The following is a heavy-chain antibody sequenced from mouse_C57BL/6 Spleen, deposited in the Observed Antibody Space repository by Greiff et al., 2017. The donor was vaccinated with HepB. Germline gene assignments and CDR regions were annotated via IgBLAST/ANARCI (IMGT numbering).Heavy chain of an antibody. CDR1: GYTFTDYY. CDR3: ARRDYYGSSYY. CDR2: INPNNGGT. D-gene: IGHD1-1*01. J-gene: IGHJ2*01. V-gene: IGHV1-26*01. Sequence: EVQLQQSGPELVKPGASVKISCKASGYTFTDYYMNWVKQSHGKSLEWIGDINPNNGGTSYNQKFKGKATLTVDKSSSTAYMELRSLTSEDSAVYYCARRDYYGSSYYWGQGTTLTVSS.